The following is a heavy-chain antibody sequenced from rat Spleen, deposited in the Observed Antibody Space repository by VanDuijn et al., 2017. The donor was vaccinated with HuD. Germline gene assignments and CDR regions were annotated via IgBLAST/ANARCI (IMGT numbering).Heavy chain of an antibody. CDR2: VSHDGSRS. J-gene: IGHJ3*01. D-gene: IGHD1-9*01. CDR3: ARHPTYYGFDGDWFAY. Sequence: EVQLVESGGGLVQPGRSLKLSCAASGFTFSDYYMAWVRQAPTKGLEWVASVSHDGSRSFYRDSVKGRFTISRDNAEGTLYLQMDSLRSEDTATYYCARHPTYYGFDGDWFAYWGQGTLVTVSS. V-gene: IGHV5-7*01. CDR1: GFTFSDYY.